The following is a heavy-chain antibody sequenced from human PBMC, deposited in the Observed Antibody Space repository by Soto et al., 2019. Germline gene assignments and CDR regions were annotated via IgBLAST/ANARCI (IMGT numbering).Heavy chain of an antibody. CDR2: IYHSGST. V-gene: IGHV4-30-2*01. CDR3: ARVSNPPPNWFDP. J-gene: IGHJ5*02. Sequence: QLQLQESGSGLVKPSQTLSLTCAVSGGSISSGGYSWSWIRQPPGKGLEWIGYIYHSGSTYYNPSLKSRVTISVDRSTNQFSLKLSSVTAADTAVYYCARVSNPPPNWFDPWGQGALVTVSS. D-gene: IGHD4-4*01. CDR1: GGSISSGGYS.